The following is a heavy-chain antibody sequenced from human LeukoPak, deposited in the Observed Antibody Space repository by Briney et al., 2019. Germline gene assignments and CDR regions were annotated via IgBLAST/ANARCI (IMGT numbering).Heavy chain of an antibody. Sequence: ASVKVSCKTSGYTFTAYYMHWVRQAPGQGLEWMGWVRPNSGGTKYSQKFQGRVTMTRDTSINTAYMELDRLRSDDTAVYYCARGPYSYGYTHIVVVTAILYFDYWGQGTLVTVSS. CDR2: VRPNSGGT. CDR1: GYTFTAYY. D-gene: IGHD2-21*02. V-gene: IGHV1-2*02. J-gene: IGHJ4*02. CDR3: ARGPYSYGYTHIVVVTAILYFDY.